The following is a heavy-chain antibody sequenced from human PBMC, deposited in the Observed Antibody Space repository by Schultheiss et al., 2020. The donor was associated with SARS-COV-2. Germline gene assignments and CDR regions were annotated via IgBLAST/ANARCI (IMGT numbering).Heavy chain of an antibody. Sequence: GGSLRHSCAASGFTFSSSWMHWVCQAPGKGLVWVSRLSGDGSTAAYADPVKGRFTISRDSNNDTLFLQMNSLRAEDTSVYFCARVEPSAIPVWGQGTLVTVAS. CDR3: ARVEPSAIPV. D-gene: IGHD2-2*02. V-gene: IGHV3-74*01. CDR2: LSGDGSTA. J-gene: IGHJ1*01. CDR1: GFTFSSSW.